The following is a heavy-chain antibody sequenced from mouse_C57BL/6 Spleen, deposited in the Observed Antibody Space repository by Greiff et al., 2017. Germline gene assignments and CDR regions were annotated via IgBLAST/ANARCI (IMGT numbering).Heavy chain of an antibody. CDR1: GFTFSDYG. CDR2: ISNLAYSI. D-gene: IGHD1-1*01. J-gene: IGHJ4*01. V-gene: IGHV5-15*01. Sequence: VQLKESGGGLVQPGGSLKLSCAASGFTFSDYGMAWVRQAPRKGPEWVAFISNLAYSIYYADTVTGRFTISRENAKNTLYLEMSSLRSEDTAMYYCARQGGYYYGSNYAMDYWGQGTSVTVSS. CDR3: ARQGGYYYGSNYAMDY.